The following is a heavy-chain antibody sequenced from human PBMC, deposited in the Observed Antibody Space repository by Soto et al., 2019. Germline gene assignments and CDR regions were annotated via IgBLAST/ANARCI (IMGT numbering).Heavy chain of an antibody. CDR3: ARDKDENAELDY. CDR1: GYTFTSYA. V-gene: IGHV1-46*01. J-gene: IGHJ4*02. D-gene: IGHD2-15*01. CDR2: INPSGGST. Sequence: ASVKVSCKASGYTFTSYAMHWVRQAPGQGLEWMGIINPSGGSTRYAQKFQGRVTMARDTSTSTVYMELSSLRSEDTAVYYCARDKDENAELDYWGQGTLVTVSS.